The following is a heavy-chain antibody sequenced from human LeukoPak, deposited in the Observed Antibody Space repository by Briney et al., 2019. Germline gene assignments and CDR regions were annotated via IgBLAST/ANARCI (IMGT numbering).Heavy chain of an antibody. J-gene: IGHJ4*02. V-gene: IGHV3-23*01. CDR1: GFTFSNYA. CDR2: ITGSGGST. CDR3: AKWGDYDVFTGYYDADY. Sequence: PGASLRLSCAASGFTFSNYAMSWVRQAPGKGLEWVSAITGSGGSTYYANSVKGRFTISRDNSKNTLYLQMNSLRAEDTAIYSCAKWGDYDVFTGYYDADYWGQGTLVTASS. D-gene: IGHD3-9*01.